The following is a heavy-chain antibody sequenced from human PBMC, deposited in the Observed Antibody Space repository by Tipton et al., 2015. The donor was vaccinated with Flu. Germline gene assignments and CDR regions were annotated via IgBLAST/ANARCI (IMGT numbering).Heavy chain of an antibody. D-gene: IGHD5-12*01. CDR2: INHSGST. J-gene: IGHJ6*02. Sequence: LRLSCAVYGGSFSGYYWSWIRQPPGKGLEWIGEINHSGSTNYNPSLKSRVTISVDTSKNQFSLKLSSVTAAGTAVYYCARGKGSGYYYYYYGMDVWGQGTTVTVSS. CDR3: ARGKGSGYYYYYYGMDV. V-gene: IGHV4-34*01. CDR1: GGSFSGYY.